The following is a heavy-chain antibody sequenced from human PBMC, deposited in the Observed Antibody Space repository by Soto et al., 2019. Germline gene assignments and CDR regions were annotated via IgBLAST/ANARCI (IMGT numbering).Heavy chain of an antibody. CDR3: ARLYGFSGFDY. J-gene: IGHJ4*02. CDR1: GGSISSYY. V-gene: IGHV4-59*08. D-gene: IGHD6-25*01. CDR2: IYYSGST. Sequence: QVQLQESGPGLVKPSETLSLTCTVSGGSISSYYWSWIRQPPGKGLEWIGYIYYSGSTNYNPSLKSRVTISVDTSKNQFSLKLSSVTAADTAVYYGARLYGFSGFDYGGQGTLVTVSS.